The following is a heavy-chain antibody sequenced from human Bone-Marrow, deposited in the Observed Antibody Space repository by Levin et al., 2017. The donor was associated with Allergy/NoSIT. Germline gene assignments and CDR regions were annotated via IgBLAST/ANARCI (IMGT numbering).Heavy chain of an antibody. CDR2: MSEDGTKK. V-gene: IGHV3-30-3*01. Sequence: GSLRLSCKASGFMFSRYSFHWVRQAPGKGLEWVALMSEDGTKKSYADSVKGRFTISRDNSQNTLSLQMNSLSTEDTAVYFCARGVYCSGDTCCSVESYYYTMDVWGRGTTVTVSS. CDR3: ARGVYCSGDTCCSVESYYYTMDV. D-gene: IGHD2-15*01. J-gene: IGHJ6*02. CDR1: GFMFSRYS.